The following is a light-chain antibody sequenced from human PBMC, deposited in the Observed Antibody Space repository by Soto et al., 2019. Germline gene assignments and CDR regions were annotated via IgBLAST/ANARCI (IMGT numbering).Light chain of an antibody. V-gene: IGKV3-11*01. CDR2: DAS. Sequence: EIVLTQSPATLSLSPGERATLSCRASQSVSTSLAWYQQKPGQAPRPLIYDASNRATGIPARFIGSGSGTDFTLTISSLEPEDFAVYYCQQRSNWPLFTFGPGTKVDV. CDR1: QSVSTS. J-gene: IGKJ3*01. CDR3: QQRSNWPLFT.